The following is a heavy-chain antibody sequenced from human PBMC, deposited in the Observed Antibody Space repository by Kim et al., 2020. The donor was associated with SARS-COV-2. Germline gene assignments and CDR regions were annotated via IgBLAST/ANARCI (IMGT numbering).Heavy chain of an antibody. D-gene: IGHD3-9*01. Sequence: SETLSLTCTVSGSSIGIGYYWGWIRQFPGRGLEWVSSISHTGNTFKNPSLKSRVIISVETPKREVSLNRPPGTAADTAVYYCARKGISSWFNFVVWGQG. CDR2: ISHTGNT. J-gene: IGHJ3*01. V-gene: IGHV4-38-2*02. CDR1: GSSIGIGYY. CDR3: ARKGISSWFNFVV.